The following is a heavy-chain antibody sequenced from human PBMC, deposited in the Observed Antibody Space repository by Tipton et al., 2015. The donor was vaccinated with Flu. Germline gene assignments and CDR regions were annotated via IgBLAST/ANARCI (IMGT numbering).Heavy chain of an antibody. CDR2: ISGSGGST. J-gene: IGHJ4*02. Sequence: SLRLSCAASGFTFSSYAMSWVRQAPGKGLEWVSAISGSGGSTYYADSVKGRFTISRDNSKNTLYLQMNSLRAEDTAVYYCASPHYGDYHISFDYWGRGTLVTVSS. CDR3: ASPHYGDYHISFDY. D-gene: IGHD4-17*01. V-gene: IGHV3-23*01. CDR1: GFTFSSYA.